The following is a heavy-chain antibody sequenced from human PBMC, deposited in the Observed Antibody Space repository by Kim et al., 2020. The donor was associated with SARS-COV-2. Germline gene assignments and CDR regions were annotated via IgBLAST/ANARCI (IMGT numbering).Heavy chain of an antibody. CDR1: GYTFTSYA. Sequence: ASVKVSCKASGYTFTSYAMNFLRQAPGQGLEWMGWINTNTGNTTNAQGFKGRFVFSLDTSVSTAYLQISSLKAEDTAVYYCARECIAVAGTHSCYWFDPWGQGTLVTVSS. V-gene: IGHV7-4-1*02. J-gene: IGHJ5*02. CDR2: INTNTGNT. D-gene: IGHD6-19*01. CDR3: ARECIAVAGTHSCYWFDP.